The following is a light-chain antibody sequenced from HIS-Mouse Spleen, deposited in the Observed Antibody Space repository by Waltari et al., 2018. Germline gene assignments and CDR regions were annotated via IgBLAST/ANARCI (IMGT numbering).Light chain of an antibody. Sequence: SYELTQPPSVSVSPGQTARITCYGDALTKKYAYWYQQKPGQAPVLVIYKDSERPSGIPERFSGSSSGTTVTLTISGVQAEDEADYYCQSADSSGTYVFGTGTKVTVL. CDR2: KDS. CDR3: QSADSSGTYV. J-gene: IGLJ1*01. V-gene: IGLV3-25*03. CDR1: ALTKKY.